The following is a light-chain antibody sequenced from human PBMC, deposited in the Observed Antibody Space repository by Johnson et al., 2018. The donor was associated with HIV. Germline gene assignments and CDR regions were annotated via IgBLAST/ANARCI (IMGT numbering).Light chain of an antibody. CDR2: DNN. CDR1: SSNIGNNY. Sequence: QSVLTQPPSVSAAPGQKVTISCSGSSSNIGNNYVSWYRQLPGTAPKLLIYDNNKRPSGIPDRFSGSKSGTSATLGITGLQTGAEDDYYCGTWDRSLSAYVFGTGTKVTVL. CDR3: GTWDRSLSAYV. J-gene: IGLJ1*01. V-gene: IGLV1-51*01.